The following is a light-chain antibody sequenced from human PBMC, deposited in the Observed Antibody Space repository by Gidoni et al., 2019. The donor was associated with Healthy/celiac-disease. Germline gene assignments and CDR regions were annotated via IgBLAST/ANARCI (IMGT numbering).Light chain of an antibody. CDR1: SSNIGSNT. CDR2: SNN. CDR3: AAWDDSLNGPV. J-gene: IGLJ3*02. Sequence: QSVLTQPPSPSGTPGQRVPIPCSGSSSNIGSNTVNWYQQLPGTAPKLLIYSNNQRPPGVPDRFSGSKSGTSASLAISGLQSEDEADYYCAAWDDSLNGPVFGGGTKLTVL. V-gene: IGLV1-44*01.